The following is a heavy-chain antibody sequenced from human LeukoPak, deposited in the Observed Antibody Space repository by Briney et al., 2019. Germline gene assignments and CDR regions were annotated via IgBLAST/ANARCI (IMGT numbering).Heavy chain of an antibody. Sequence: ASVKVSCKASGYTFTHYYMHWVRQAPGQGLEWMGWINPNSGGTPYARKFQGRVTVTRDTSISTAYIELSRLRSDDTAVYYCARVATIAVAGTVPDYFNYWGQGTPVTVSS. V-gene: IGHV1-2*02. D-gene: IGHD6-19*01. J-gene: IGHJ4*02. CDR1: GYTFTHYY. CDR2: INPNSGGT. CDR3: ARVATIAVAGTVPDYFNY.